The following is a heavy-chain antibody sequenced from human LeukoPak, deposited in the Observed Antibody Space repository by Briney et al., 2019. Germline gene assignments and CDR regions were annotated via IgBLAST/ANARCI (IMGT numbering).Heavy chain of an antibody. Sequence: GGSLRLSCAASKFAFSTYGMHWVRQAPGKGLEWVAFIRNDGSNKYYADSVRGRSTVSRDNSKNTLYLQMNSLRPEDTAVYYCAKDSSTSCHDWGQGTLVTVSS. CDR3: AKDSSTSCHD. V-gene: IGHV3-30*02. J-gene: IGHJ4*02. CDR2: IRNDGSNK. D-gene: IGHD2-2*01. CDR1: KFAFSTYG.